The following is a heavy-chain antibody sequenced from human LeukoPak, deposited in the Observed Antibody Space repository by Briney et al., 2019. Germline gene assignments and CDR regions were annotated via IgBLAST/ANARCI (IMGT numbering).Heavy chain of an antibody. CDR3: ASAGQGYYYDTSAYYYDY. V-gene: IGHV1-18*01. CDR2: ISAYNGNP. CDR1: GYTFTNYS. D-gene: IGHD3-22*01. J-gene: IGHJ4*02. Sequence: ASVKVSCKASGYTFTNYSIRWVRQAPGQGLEWMAWISAYNGNPVYGHEVKGRASLTTDTSTSTAYMEMRSLTSEDTAVYYCASAGQGYYYDTSAYYYDYWGQGTLVTVSS.